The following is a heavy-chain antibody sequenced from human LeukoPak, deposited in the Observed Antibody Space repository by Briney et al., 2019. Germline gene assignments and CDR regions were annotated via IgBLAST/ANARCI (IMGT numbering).Heavy chain of an antibody. J-gene: IGHJ4*02. CDR3: AKDKSRVGATTTFDY. D-gene: IGHD1-26*01. V-gene: IGHV3-23*01. CDR1: GFTFSSYA. Sequence: GGSLRLSCAASGFTFSSYAMSWVRQAPGKGLEWVSAISGSGGSTYYADSVKGRFTISRDNSKNTLYLQMNSLRAEDTALYYCAKDKSRVGATTTFDYWGQGTLVTVSS. CDR2: ISGSGGST.